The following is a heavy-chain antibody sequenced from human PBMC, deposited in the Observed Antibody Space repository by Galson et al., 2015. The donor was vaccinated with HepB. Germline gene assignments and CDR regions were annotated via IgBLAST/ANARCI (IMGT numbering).Heavy chain of an antibody. Sequence: SLRLSCAASGFTFSSYSMNWVRQAPGKGLEWVSSISSSSSYIYYADSVKGRFTISRDNAKNSLYLQMNSLRAEDTAVYYCARDPPATVTKSPLPAYWGQATLVTASS. CDR1: GFTFSSYS. V-gene: IGHV3-21*01. CDR2: ISSSSSYI. D-gene: IGHD4-17*01. CDR3: ARDPPATVTKSPLPAY. J-gene: IGHJ4*02.